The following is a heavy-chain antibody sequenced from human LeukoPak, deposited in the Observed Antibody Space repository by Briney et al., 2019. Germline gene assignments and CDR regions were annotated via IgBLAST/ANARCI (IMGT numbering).Heavy chain of an antibody. V-gene: IGHV1-69*13. CDR3: ARVWGSGYCSSTSCYPVFDY. CDR1: GGTFSSYA. Sequence: VASVTVSCTASGGTFSSYAISWVRQAPGQGLEWMGGIIPIFGTANYAQKFQGRVTITADESTSTAYMELSSLRSEDTAVYYCARVWGSGYCSSTSCYPVFDYWGQGTLVTVSS. D-gene: IGHD2-2*01. CDR2: IIPIFGTA. J-gene: IGHJ4*02.